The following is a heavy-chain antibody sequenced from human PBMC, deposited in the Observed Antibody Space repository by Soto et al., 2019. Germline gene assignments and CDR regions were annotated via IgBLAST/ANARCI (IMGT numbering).Heavy chain of an antibody. V-gene: IGHV3-11*01. CDR2: ISSSGTTI. D-gene: IGHD5-12*01. CDR3: ARIGGYNLGYYFDF. Sequence: GGSLRLSCAASVFTFSDHYMTWIRQAPGKGLEWVSYISSSGTTIYYADSVKGRFTISRDNAENSLYLQMNSLRADDTAVYYCARIGGYNLGYYFDFWGPGTLVTVPQ. CDR1: VFTFSDHY. J-gene: IGHJ4*02.